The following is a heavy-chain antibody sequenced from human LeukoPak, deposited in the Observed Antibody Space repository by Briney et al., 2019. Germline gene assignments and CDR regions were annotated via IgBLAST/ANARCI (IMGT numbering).Heavy chain of an antibody. CDR1: GGSFSGYY. V-gene: IGHV4-34*01. CDR3: ARGSAHNWNDAEEDLFDP. Sequence: SETLSLTCAVYGGSFSGYYWSWIRQPPGKGLEWIGEINHSGSTNYNPSLKSRVTISVDTSKNQFSLKLSSVTAADTAVYYCARGSAHNWNDAEEDLFDPWGRGTLVTVSS. J-gene: IGHJ5*02. D-gene: IGHD1-1*01. CDR2: INHSGST.